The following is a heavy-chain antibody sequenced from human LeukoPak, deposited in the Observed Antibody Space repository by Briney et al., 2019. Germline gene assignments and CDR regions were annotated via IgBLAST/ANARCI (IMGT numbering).Heavy chain of an antibody. V-gene: IGHV3-23*01. J-gene: IGHJ4*02. D-gene: IGHD3-10*01. CDR2: ISASGGKT. CDR1: GFIFNDYA. CDR3: AKWTRTTLFRGDRARFDS. Sequence: PGGSLRLSCAASGFIFNDYAMSWVRQVPGKGLECVSVISASGGKTYYADSVKGRFTISRDTSKTTISLQMNSLRVEDSAVYYCAKWTRTTLFRGDRARFDSWGQGTQVTVSS.